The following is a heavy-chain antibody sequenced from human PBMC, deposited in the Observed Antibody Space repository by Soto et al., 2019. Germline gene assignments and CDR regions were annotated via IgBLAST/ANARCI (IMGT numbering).Heavy chain of an antibody. CDR2: IVVGSGNT. CDR1: GFTFTSSA. D-gene: IGHD1-26*01. J-gene: IGHJ4*02. Sequence: ASVKVSCKASGFTFTSSAMQWVRQARGQRLEWIGWIVVGSGNTNYAQKFQERVTITRDMSTSTAYMELSSLRSEDTAVYYCAADPLVGATPVGPLGYWGQGTLVTVSP. V-gene: IGHV1-58*02. CDR3: AADPLVGATPVGPLGY.